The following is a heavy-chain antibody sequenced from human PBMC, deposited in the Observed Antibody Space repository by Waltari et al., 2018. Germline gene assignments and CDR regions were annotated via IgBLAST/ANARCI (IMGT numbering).Heavy chain of an antibody. D-gene: IGHD2-15*01. CDR3: ARDPGYCSGGSCYFDY. CDR1: GYTFTSYG. CDR2: SSAYNGNT. V-gene: IGHV1-18*01. Sequence: QVQLVQSGAEVKKPGASVKVSCKASGYTFTSYGISWVRQAPGQGREWMGWSSAYNGNTNDAQKLQGRVTMTTDTSTSTAYMELRSLRSDDTAVDYCARDPGYCSGGSCYFDYWGQGTLVTVSS. J-gene: IGHJ4*02.